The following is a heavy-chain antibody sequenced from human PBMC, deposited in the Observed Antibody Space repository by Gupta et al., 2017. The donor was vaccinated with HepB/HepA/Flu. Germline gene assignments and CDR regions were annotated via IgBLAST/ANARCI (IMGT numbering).Heavy chain of an antibody. V-gene: IGHV4-34*01. CDR2: INHSGST. CDR1: GGSFSGYY. CDR3: ARGLGRITIVGVVTGNWFDP. D-gene: IGHD3-3*01. J-gene: IGHJ5*02. Sequence: QVQLQQWGAGLLKPSETLSLTCAVYGGSFSGYYWSWIRQPPGKGLEWIGEINHSGSTNYNPSRKSRVTISVDTSKNQFSLKLSSVTAADTAVYYCARGLGRITIVGVVTGNWFDPWGQGTLVTVSS.